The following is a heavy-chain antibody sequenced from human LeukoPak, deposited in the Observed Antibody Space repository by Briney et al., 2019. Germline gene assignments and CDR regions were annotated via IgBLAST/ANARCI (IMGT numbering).Heavy chain of an antibody. CDR2: ISGSGGST. CDR3: AKDSLLDSSGYYYRAEYFQH. J-gene: IGHJ1*01. D-gene: IGHD3-22*01. Sequence: GGSLRLSCAASGFTFSSYAMGWVRQAPGKGLEWVSAISGSGGSTYYADSVKGRFTISRDNSKNTLYLQMNSLRAEDTAVYYCAKDSLLDSSGYYYRAEYFQHWGQGTLVTVSS. CDR1: GFTFSSYA. V-gene: IGHV3-23*01.